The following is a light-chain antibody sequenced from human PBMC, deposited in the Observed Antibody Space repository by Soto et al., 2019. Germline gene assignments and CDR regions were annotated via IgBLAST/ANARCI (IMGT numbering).Light chain of an antibody. CDR3: SSYTSSSTLYV. CDR1: SSDVGVSKS. J-gene: IGLJ1*01. Sequence: QSALTQPASVSGSPGQSITISCTGTSSDVGVSKSVSWYQHHPGKAPKLIIFEVSNRPSGVSNRFSGSKSGNTASLTISGLQAEDEAHYYCSSYTSSSTLYVFGSGTKLTVL. CDR2: EVS. V-gene: IGLV2-14*01.